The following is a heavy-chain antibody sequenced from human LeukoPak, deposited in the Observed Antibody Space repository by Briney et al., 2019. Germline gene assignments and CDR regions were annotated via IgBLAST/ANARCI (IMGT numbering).Heavy chain of an antibody. CDR3: AKDPYDSWSGYYTRYFDY. Sequence: PGGSLRLSCAASGFTFSSYGMHWVRQARGKGLEWVAFIRYDGSNKYYADSVKGRFTISRDNSKNTLYLQMNSLRAEDTAVYYCAKDPYDSWSGYYTRYFDYWGQGTLVTVSS. CDR2: IRYDGSNK. CDR1: GFTFSSYG. D-gene: IGHD3-3*01. J-gene: IGHJ4*02. V-gene: IGHV3-30*02.